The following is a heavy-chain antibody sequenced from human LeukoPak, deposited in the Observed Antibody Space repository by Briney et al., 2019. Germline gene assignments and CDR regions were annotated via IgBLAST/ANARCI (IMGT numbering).Heavy chain of an antibody. CDR2: INHSGST. CDR3: ARLTDGYNPWDY. CDR1: GVSISSNDYY. D-gene: IGHD5-24*01. Sequence: SETLSLTCIVSGVSISSNDYYWAWIRQPPGKGLEWIGEINHSGSTNYNPSLKSRVTISVDTSKNQFSLKLSSVTAADTAVYYCARLTDGYNPWDYWGQGTLVTVSS. J-gene: IGHJ4*02. V-gene: IGHV4-39*07.